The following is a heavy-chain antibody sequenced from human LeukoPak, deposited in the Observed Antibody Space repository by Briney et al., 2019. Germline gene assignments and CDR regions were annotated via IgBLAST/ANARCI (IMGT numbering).Heavy chain of an antibody. CDR2: SIPIFGIA. Sequence: SVKVSCKASGGTFISYAISWVGQAPGQGLEGMGGSIPIFGIAKNAQKFQGRVTNTADKDTSTAYMEMSSLRSEDTAVYYCARSSVTAIIYYYYGMDVWGQGTTVTVSS. J-gene: IGHJ6*02. V-gene: IGHV1-69*10. CDR3: ARSSVTAIIYYYYGMDV. D-gene: IGHD2-21*02. CDR1: GGTFISYA.